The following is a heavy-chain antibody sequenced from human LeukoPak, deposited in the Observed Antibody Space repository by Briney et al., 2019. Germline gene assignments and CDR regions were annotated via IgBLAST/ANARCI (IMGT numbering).Heavy chain of an antibody. CDR3: ARELYSYGSLGIDY. Sequence: AASMKVSCKASGYTFTSYGISWVRQAPGQGLEWMGWISAYNGNTNYAQKLQGRVTMTTDTSTSTAYMELRSQRSDDTAVYYCARELYSYGSLGIDYWGQGTLVTVSS. CDR2: ISAYNGNT. J-gene: IGHJ4*02. D-gene: IGHD5-18*01. CDR1: GYTFTSYG. V-gene: IGHV1-18*01.